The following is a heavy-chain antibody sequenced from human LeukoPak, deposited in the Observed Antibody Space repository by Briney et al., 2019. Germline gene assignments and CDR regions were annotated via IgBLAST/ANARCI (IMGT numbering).Heavy chain of an antibody. J-gene: IGHJ4*02. CDR3: AIRRGSTVRHYFDY. D-gene: IGHD4-17*01. CDR1: GGSISSSSYY. Sequence: PSETLSLTCTVSGGSISSSSYYWGWIRQPPGKGLEWIGSIYYSGSTYYNPSLKSRVTISVDTSKNQFSLKLSSVTAADTAVYYCAIRRGSTVRHYFDYWGQGTLVTVSS. V-gene: IGHV4-39*07. CDR2: IYYSGST.